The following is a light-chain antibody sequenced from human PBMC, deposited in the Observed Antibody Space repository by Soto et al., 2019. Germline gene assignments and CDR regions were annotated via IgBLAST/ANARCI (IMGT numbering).Light chain of an antibody. CDR2: EVN. CDR1: SSNVGGYKY. J-gene: IGLJ1*01. V-gene: IGLV2-8*01. CDR3: SSYAGINNLGV. Sequence: QSALTQPPSASGSPGQSVTISCTGTSSNVGGYKYVSWYQQHPGKAPKLMIFEVNKRPSGVPDRFYGSKSGNTASLTVSGLKAEDEPDYYCSSYAGINNLGVFGNGTKRTV.